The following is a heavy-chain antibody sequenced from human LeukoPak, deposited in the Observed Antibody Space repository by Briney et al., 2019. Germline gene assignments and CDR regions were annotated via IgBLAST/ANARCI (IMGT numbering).Heavy chain of an antibody. CDR3: ARHDSSGWFPGDAFDI. D-gene: IGHD6-19*01. CDR1: GGSISSYY. J-gene: IGHJ3*02. V-gene: IGHV4-59*08. Sequence: SETLSLTCTVSGGSISSYYWSWIRQPPGKGLEWIGYICYSGSTNYNPSLKSRVTISVDTSKNQFSLKLSSVTAADTAVYYCARHDSSGWFPGDAFDIWGQGTMVTVSS. CDR2: ICYSGST.